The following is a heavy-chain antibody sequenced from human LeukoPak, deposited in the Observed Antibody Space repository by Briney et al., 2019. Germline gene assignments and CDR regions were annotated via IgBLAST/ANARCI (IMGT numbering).Heavy chain of an antibody. CDR3: ARTGVYCSSTSCLYFDY. CDR1: GGSISSYY. CDR2: IYYSGST. D-gene: IGHD2-2*01. V-gene: IGHV4-59*08. Sequence: SETLSLTCTVSGGSISSYYWSWIRQPPGKGLEWIGYIYYSGSTNYNPSLKSRVTISVDTSKNQFSLKLSSVTAADTAVYYCARTGVYCSSTSCLYFDYWGQGTLVTVSS. J-gene: IGHJ4*02.